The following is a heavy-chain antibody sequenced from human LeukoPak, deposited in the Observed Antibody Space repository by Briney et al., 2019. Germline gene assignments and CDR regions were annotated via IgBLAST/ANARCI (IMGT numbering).Heavy chain of an antibody. V-gene: IGHV4-34*01. CDR2: INHSGST. D-gene: IGHD3-16*01. CDR1: GGSFSGYY. J-gene: IGHJ3*02. Sequence: SETLSLTCAVYGGSFSGYYWSWIRQPPGKGLEWIGEINHSGSTNYNPSLKSRVTISVDTSKNQFSLKLSSATAADTAVYYCARTSVTKSVWGTFGNIWGQGTMVTVSS. CDR3: ARTSVTKSVWGTFGNI.